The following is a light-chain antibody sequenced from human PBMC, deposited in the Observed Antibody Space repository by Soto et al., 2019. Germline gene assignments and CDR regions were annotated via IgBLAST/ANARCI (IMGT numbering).Light chain of an antibody. CDR1: QSVSSNY. J-gene: IGKJ4*01. Sequence: ESVLTLSPATLSLYPGERATLSCRAGQSVSSNYLAWYQQKPGQAPRLLIYGASSRATGIPDRFSGSGSGTDFTLTISRLEPEDFAVYHCQQYGDSPLTFGGGSMVDVK. CDR3: QQYGDSPLT. V-gene: IGKV3-20*01. CDR2: GAS.